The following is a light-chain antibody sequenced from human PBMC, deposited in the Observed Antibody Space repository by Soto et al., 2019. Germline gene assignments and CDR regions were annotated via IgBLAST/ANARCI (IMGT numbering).Light chain of an antibody. CDR2: GAS. J-gene: IGKJ5*01. CDR1: QIVSSSY. CDR3: MQSTQLPPT. Sequence: EIVLTQSPGTLSLSPGDRATLSCRASQIVSSSYLAWYQQKPGQAPRLLMYGASNRATGIPDRFSGSGSGTDFTLEISRVETDDVGIYYCMQSTQLPPTFGQGTRLEIK. V-gene: IGKV3-20*01.